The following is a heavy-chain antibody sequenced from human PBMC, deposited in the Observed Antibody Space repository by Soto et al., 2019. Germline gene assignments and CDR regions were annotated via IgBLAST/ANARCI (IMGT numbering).Heavy chain of an antibody. CDR1: NYTFNSYG. D-gene: IGHD3-10*01. CDR3: AGSPGFGFDF. V-gene: IGHV1-18*01. CDR2: LSGDNGDI. J-gene: IGHJ4*02. Sequence: QVQLVQSGDEWKKPGASVKVSCKASNYTFNSYGISWVRKAPGQGLEWMGWLSGDNGDIKYAQKFQGRVTMTTDISTSKVYMGLTSLSSDHTAVYFFAGSPGFGFDFWGQGTLVTVSS.